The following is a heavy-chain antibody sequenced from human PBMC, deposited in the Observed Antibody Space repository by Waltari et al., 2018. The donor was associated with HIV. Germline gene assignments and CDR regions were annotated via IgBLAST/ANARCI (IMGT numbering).Heavy chain of an antibody. CDR1: GFTFSSYG. V-gene: IGHV3-33*01. CDR2: IWYDGTNN. Sequence: QVQLVESGGGVVQPGRSLRLSCAASGFTFSSYGMHWVRQAPGKGLEWVAVIWYDGTNNYYADSVKGRFTISRDNSKNTLYLQMNSLRAEDTAVYYCARDRSEGGGYYYYGLDVWGQGTTVTVSS. J-gene: IGHJ6*02. D-gene: IGHD2-15*01. CDR3: ARDRSEGGGYYYYGLDV.